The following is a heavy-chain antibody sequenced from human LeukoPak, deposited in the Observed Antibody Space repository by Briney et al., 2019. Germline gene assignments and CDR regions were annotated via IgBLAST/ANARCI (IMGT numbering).Heavy chain of an antibody. J-gene: IGHJ5*02. CDR3: ARDVGDTDQHNWFDP. Sequence: GASVKVSCRASGGTFSSYAISWVRQAPGQGLEWMGGIIPIFGTANYAQKFQGRVTITADKSTSTAYMELSSLRSEDTAVYYCARDVGDTDQHNWFDPWGQGTLVTVSS. CDR2: IIPIFGTA. D-gene: IGHD2-15*01. CDR1: GGTFSSYA. V-gene: IGHV1-69*06.